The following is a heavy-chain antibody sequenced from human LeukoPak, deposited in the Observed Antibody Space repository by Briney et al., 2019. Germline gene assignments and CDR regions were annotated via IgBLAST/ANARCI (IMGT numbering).Heavy chain of an antibody. J-gene: IGHJ3*02. CDR1: GGSISSYY. CDR3: ARDGIIANGLDI. Sequence: SETLSLTCTVSGGSISSYYWSWIRQPPGKGLEWIGHIYYSGSTTYNPSLKSRVTMSVDTSKNQFSLQLSSVTAADTAVYFCARDGIIANGLDIWGQGTLVTVSS. CDR2: IYYSGST. D-gene: IGHD2-21*01. V-gene: IGHV4-59*01.